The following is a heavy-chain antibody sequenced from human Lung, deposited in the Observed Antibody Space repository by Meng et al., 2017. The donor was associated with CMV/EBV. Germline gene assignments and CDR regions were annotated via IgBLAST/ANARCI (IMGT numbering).Heavy chain of an antibody. V-gene: IGHV1-2*02. CDR2: INPGTGGT. CDR3: ARAPYESNFDP. D-gene: IGHD3-22*01. CDR1: DYTFIAYY. J-gene: IGHJ5*02. Sequence: SCKASDYTFIAYYIHWVRQAPGQGLEWLGWINPGTGGTDCAQKFQGRVTMTRDTSISTVYLELTTLTSDDTAVYFCARAPYESNFDPWGQGTLVTVSS.